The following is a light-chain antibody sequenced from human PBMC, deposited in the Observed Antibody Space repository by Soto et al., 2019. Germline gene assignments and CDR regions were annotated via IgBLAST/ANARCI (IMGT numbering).Light chain of an antibody. V-gene: IGKV3-15*01. CDR2: GAS. J-gene: IGKJ4*01. Sequence: EVVVTQSPATLSVSPGERATLSCRASQSVSYNLAWYQQKPGQAPRLLIYGASARATGIPARFSGSGSGTEFTLTISSLQSEDFAVYYCQQYNDWPLTFGGGTKVGIK. CDR3: QQYNDWPLT. CDR1: QSVSYN.